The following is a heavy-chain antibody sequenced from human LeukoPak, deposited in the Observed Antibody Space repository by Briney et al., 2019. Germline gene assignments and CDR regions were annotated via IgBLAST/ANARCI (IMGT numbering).Heavy chain of an antibody. J-gene: IGHJ3*01. D-gene: IGHD6-13*01. CDR3: ARHYIASGGGDAFDV. Sequence: SETLSLTCTVSSGSISSPNYYWGWIRQPPGKGLEWIGNIFYSGSTNYNPSLKSRVTMSVDTSKNQFSLKLSSVTAADTAVYYCARHYIASGGGDAFDVWGQGTMVTVSS. V-gene: IGHV4-39*01. CDR2: IFYSGST. CDR1: SGSISSPNYY.